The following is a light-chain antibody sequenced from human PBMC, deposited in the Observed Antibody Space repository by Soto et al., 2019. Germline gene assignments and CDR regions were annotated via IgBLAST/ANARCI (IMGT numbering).Light chain of an antibody. CDR3: SSYINSITFVV. J-gene: IGLJ2*01. V-gene: IGLV2-14*01. Sequence: QSVLTQPASVSGSPGQPITISCTGTSIDVGANNYVSWYQHHPGKAPKLLIYEVSNRPSGVSSRFSGSKSGNTASLTISGLQAEDEADYYCSSYINSITFVVFGGGTQLTVL. CDR1: SIDVGANNY. CDR2: EVS.